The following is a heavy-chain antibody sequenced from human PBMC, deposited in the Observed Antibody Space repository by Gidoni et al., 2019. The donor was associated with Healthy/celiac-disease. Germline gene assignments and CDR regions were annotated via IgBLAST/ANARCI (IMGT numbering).Heavy chain of an antibody. D-gene: IGHD3-16*02. J-gene: IGHJ3*02. Sequence: QLQLQESGPGLVKPSETLSLTCTVSGGSISSYYWRWIRQPPGKGLEWIGYIYYSGSTNYNPSLKSRVTISVDTSKNQFSLKLSSVTAADTAVYYCARVVETKDAFDIWGQGTMVTVSS. CDR2: IYYSGST. CDR3: ARVVETKDAFDI. CDR1: GGSISSYY. V-gene: IGHV4-59*01.